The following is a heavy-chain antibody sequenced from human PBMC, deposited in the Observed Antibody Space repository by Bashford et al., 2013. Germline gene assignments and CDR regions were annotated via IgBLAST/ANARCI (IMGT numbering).Heavy chain of an antibody. V-gene: IGHV4-61*01. D-gene: IGHD3-10*01. Sequence: SETLSLTCTVSGDSVNTGTYYWSWIRQSPGKGLEWIGDIYFSGTTSYNPSLKSRLTISVDTSKNQFSLRLTSVSAADTAVYYCATAYRYYGSVNYHKKYFQHLGARAPWVTVSS. CDR2: IYFSGTT. CDR1: GDSVNTGTYY. CDR3: ATAYRYYGSVNYHKKYFQH. J-gene: IGHJ1*01.